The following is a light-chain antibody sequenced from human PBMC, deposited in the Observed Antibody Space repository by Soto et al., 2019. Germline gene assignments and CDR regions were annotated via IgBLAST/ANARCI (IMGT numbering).Light chain of an antibody. CDR2: GAS. CDR3: QQYNNLPPDT. V-gene: IGKV3-15*01. Sequence: EVVLTQSPDTLSLSPGETATLSCRASQSVDRYVAWYQQKPGQAPRLLIYGASTRATGIPGRFRGSGSGTEFTLTITSLQSEDFAVYFCQQYNNLPPDTFGQGTKLEIK. J-gene: IGKJ2*01. CDR1: QSVDRY.